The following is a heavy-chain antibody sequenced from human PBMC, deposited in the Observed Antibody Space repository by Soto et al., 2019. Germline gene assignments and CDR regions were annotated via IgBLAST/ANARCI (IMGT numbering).Heavy chain of an antibody. Sequence: EVQLVESGGGLVQPGESLRVSCAASGFTLSSYAMTWVRQAPGKGLEWLSYISSSGSVINYADSVKGRFTVSRDYAKNSRSLHMTSLGDEDTAVYYCASDGAVPGKRYFYGMGVWGQGTTVTVSS. CDR2: ISSSGSVI. D-gene: IGHD6-19*01. J-gene: IGHJ6*02. CDR3: ASDGAVPGKRYFYGMGV. CDR1: GFTLSSYA. V-gene: IGHV3-48*02.